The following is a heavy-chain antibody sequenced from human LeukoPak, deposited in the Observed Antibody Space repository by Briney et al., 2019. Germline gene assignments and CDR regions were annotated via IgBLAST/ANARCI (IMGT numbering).Heavy chain of an antibody. V-gene: IGHV3-23*01. D-gene: IGHD4-17*01. J-gene: IGHJ4*02. CDR2: ISDSGAAT. CDR1: GFSFSNYA. CDR3: AKIAPWGAVTTTDGFDY. Sequence: GGSLRLSCAASGFSFSNYAMSWVRQAPGKGLEWVSSISDSGAATYYADSVKGRFTISRDNSKDTLYLQLNSLGAEDTAVYYCAKIAPWGAVTTTDGFDYWGQGTLVTVSS.